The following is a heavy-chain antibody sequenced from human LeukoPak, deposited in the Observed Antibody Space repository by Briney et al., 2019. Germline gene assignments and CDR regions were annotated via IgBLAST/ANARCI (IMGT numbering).Heavy chain of an antibody. V-gene: IGHV3-74*01. CDR3: ARDFSGAIDY. J-gene: IGHJ4*02. Sequence: PGGSLRLSCAASGFTFSSNLMHWVRQGPGKGLVWVSHINSDGRSTRYADSVKGRFTISRDNAKNTVYLQMNSLRAEDTAVCFCARDFSGAIDYWGQGTQVTVSS. CDR1: GFTFSSNL. D-gene: IGHD3-10*01. CDR2: INSDGRST.